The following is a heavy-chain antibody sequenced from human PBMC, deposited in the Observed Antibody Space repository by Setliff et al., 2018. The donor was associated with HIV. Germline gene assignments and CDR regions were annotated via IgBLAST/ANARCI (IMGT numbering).Heavy chain of an antibody. Sequence: PSETLSLTCTVSGASLSRSTFYWGWIRQPPGKGREWIGTMYSSGTNYYNPSLKSRVTISVDTAKNQFPLRLTSVTSADTARYYCARTYYEHVWGNSTWFDPWGQGTLVTVSS. CDR3: ARTYYEHVWGNSTWFDP. CDR1: GASLSRSTFY. V-gene: IGHV4-39*01. J-gene: IGHJ5*02. CDR2: MYSSGTN. D-gene: IGHD3-16*01.